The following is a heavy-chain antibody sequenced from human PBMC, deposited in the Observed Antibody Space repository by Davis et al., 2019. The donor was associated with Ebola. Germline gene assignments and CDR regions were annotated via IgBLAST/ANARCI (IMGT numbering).Heavy chain of an antibody. CDR2: ISSSSYFI. Sequence: GGSLRLSCAASGFTFSSYSMNWVRQAPGKGLEWVSSISSSSYFIYYADSLKGRFTTSRDNAKNSLYLQMNSLRAEDTAVYYCVRDPALVVTGGGWFFGLWGRGTLVTVSS. D-gene: IGHD2-21*02. V-gene: IGHV3-21*01. J-gene: IGHJ2*01. CDR3: VRDPALVVTGGGWFFGL. CDR1: GFTFSSYS.